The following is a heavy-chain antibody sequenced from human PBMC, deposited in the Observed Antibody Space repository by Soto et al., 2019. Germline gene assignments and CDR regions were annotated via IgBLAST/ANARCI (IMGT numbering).Heavy chain of an antibody. CDR1: GYTLTNYY. V-gene: IGHV1-46*01. CDR2: INTSDGTT. CDR3: ARARSYPLVRYYYGMDV. D-gene: IGHD3-10*01. Sequence: ASVKVSCKASGYTLTNYYMHWVRQAPGQGLEWVGIINTSDGTTTYAQKFQGRVTMTRDTSTSTVYMELSSLRSDDTAVYYCARARSYPLVRYYYGMDVWGQGTTVTVSS. J-gene: IGHJ6*02.